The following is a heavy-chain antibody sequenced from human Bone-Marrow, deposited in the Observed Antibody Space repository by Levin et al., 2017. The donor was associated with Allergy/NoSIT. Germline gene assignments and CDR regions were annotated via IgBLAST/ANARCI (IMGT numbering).Heavy chain of an antibody. CDR1: GYTFTKYY. CDR3: AKNIGYCLDDSCSYEWYFDL. Sequence: GGSLRLSCQASGYTFTKYYIHWVRQAPGEGLEWMGWLNPQSGTTNYVQKFQGRVAMTRDTSTNTAYMDLAGLTPDDTALYYCAKNIGYCLDDSCSYEWYFDLWGRGTRITVSS. J-gene: IGHJ2*01. V-gene: IGHV1-2*02. CDR2: LNPQSGTT. D-gene: IGHD2-15*01.